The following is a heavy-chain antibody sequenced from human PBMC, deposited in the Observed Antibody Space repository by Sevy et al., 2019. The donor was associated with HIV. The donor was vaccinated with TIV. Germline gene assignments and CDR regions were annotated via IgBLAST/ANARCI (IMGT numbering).Heavy chain of an antibody. CDR2: ISTSGGYI. CDR3: ARDKTILEGRYGMDV. Sequence: GGSLRLSCAASGFTFSNYNINWVRQSPGKGLEWVSFISTSGGYIYYADSVKGRFTISRDNTKNSLYLQMNSLRAEDTAVYYCARDKTILEGRYGMDVWGQGTTVTVSS. J-gene: IGHJ6*02. D-gene: IGHD3-3*01. V-gene: IGHV3-21*06. CDR1: GFTFSNYN.